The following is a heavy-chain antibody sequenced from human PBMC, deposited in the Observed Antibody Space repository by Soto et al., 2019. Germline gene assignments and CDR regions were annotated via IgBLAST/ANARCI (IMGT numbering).Heavy chain of an antibody. J-gene: IGHJ4*02. CDR2: ISAYNGNT. V-gene: IGHV1-18*01. D-gene: IGHD2-8*01. CDR3: ARLMGTIFDL. CDR1: VYTFTSYG. Sequence: QVQLVQSGAEVKKPGASAQVSCKASVYTFTSYGISWVRQAPGQGLGRMGWISAYNGNTNYPQKLQGRVTMTTDTSTSTAYLELRSLRSDDTSVYYCARLMGTIFDLWGQGTLVTVSS.